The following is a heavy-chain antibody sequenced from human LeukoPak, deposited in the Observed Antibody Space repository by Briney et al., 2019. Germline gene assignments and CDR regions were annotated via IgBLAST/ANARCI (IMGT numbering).Heavy chain of an antibody. J-gene: IGHJ4*02. CDR3: AKDHPSDGWPTFEY. CDR2: ITNNAGKT. D-gene: IGHD2-15*01. V-gene: IGHV3-23*01. CDR1: GFSVSSRA. Sequence: GGSLRLSCAASGFSVSSRAMSWARQAPGKGLEWLSSITNNAGKTYYAASVKGRFTISRDEYQNTVFLAMSSLRVEDTAVYYCAKDHPSDGWPTFEYWGQGILVTVSS.